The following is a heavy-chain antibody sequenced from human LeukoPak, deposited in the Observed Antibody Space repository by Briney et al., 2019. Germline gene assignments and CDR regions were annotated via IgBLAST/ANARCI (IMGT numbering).Heavy chain of an antibody. D-gene: IGHD2-21*01. V-gene: IGHV3-30-3*01. CDR2: ISYDGSNK. Sequence: GGSLRLSCAASGFTFSSYAMHWVRQAPSKGLEWVAVISYDGSNKYYADSVKGRFTISRDNSKNTLYLQMNSLRAEDTAVYYCARENSIWFDYWGQGTLVTVSS. CDR3: ARENSIWFDY. CDR1: GFTFSSYA. J-gene: IGHJ4*02.